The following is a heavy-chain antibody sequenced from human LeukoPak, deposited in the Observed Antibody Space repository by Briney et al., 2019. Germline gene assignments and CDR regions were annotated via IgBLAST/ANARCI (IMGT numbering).Heavy chain of an antibody. D-gene: IGHD3-10*01. J-gene: IGHJ4*02. Sequence: SETLSLTCTVSGGSISSSSYYWGWIRQPPGKGLEWIGSIYYSGSTYYNPSLKSRVTISVDTSKNQFSLKLSSVTAADTAVYYCARDLSGSGSKPFDYWGEGTLVTVSS. CDR1: GGSISSSSYY. CDR3: ARDLSGSGSKPFDY. V-gene: IGHV4-39*07. CDR2: IYYSGST.